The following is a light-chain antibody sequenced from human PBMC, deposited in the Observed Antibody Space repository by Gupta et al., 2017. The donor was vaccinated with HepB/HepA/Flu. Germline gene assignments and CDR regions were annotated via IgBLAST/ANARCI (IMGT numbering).Light chain of an antibody. CDR3: QQYYGTVPT. J-gene: IGKJ1*01. Sequence: EIVMTQSPDSLAVSLDERATINCKSSQSILYSSNNKNYLAWYQQKPGQPPKLLIHWASTRESGVPDRFSGSGSGTDFTLTISSLQAEDVAVYHCQQYYGTVPTFGQGTKVEIK. CDR1: QSILYSSNNKNY. V-gene: IGKV4-1*01. CDR2: WAS.